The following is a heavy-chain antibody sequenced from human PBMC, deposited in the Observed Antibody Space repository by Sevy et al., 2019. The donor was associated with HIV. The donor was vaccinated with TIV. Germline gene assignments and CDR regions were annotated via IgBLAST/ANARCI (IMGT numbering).Heavy chain of an antibody. V-gene: IGHV3-7*01. CDR2: IRPDGSDK. CDR1: GFTFSPYW. CDR3: ARGVGLDC. D-gene: IGHD1-26*01. J-gene: IGHJ4*02. Sequence: GGSLRLSCAASGFTFSPYWMTWIRQAPGKGLEWVANIRPDGSDKYYVDSVKGRFTISRDNAKNSLYLQMNSLRADDTAMYYCARGVGLDCWGQGALVTVSS.